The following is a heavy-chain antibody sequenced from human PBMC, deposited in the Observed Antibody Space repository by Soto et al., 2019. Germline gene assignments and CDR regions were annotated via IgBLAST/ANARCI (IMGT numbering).Heavy chain of an antibody. J-gene: IGHJ4*02. CDR1: GGTFSNDI. D-gene: IGHD5-12*01. Sequence: SVKVSCNASGGTFSNDIITWVRQAPGQGLEWMGRIIPLLDITNYAQKFQGRVTITADKSTSTAYMELNSLRSEDTAVYYCVRDSPIGSTYSGYDGIDYWGQGTLVTVSS. CDR3: VRDSPIGSTYSGYDGIDY. CDR2: IIPLLDIT. V-gene: IGHV1-69*04.